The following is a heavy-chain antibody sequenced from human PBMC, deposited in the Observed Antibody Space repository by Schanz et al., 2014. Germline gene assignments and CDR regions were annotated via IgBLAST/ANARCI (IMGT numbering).Heavy chain of an antibody. J-gene: IGHJ4*02. Sequence: EVQLLESGGGLVQPGGSLRLSCIGSGFTFRSYALGWVRQAPGKGLEWVSLVSASGGGPFYADSVKDRFTISRDNSRNTVYLQMSSLRAEDTAVYYCVKDDRGDVVVVAANYWGQGAQVIVSS. V-gene: IGHV3-23*01. CDR1: GFTFRSYA. D-gene: IGHD2-15*01. CDR2: VSASGGGP. CDR3: VKDDRGDVVVVAANY.